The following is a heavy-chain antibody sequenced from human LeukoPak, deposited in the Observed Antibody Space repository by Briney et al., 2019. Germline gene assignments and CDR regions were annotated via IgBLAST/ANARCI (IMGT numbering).Heavy chain of an antibody. CDR1: RFSFSNSE. J-gene: IGHJ4*02. CDR2: ISPSGNNI. CDR3: ARVSYISNWYYFFDL. Sequence: GGSLRLSCAASRFSFSNSEMNWVRQAPGKGLEWVSYISPSGNNIYYADSVKGRFTISRDNAKGSLYLQMNNLRAEDTAVYYCARVSYISNWYYFFDLWGQGTLVTVSS. V-gene: IGHV3-48*03. D-gene: IGHD6-13*01.